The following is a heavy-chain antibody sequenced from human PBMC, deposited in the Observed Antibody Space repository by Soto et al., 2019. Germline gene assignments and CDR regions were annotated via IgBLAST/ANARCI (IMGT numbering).Heavy chain of an antibody. CDR2: INSDGSST. V-gene: IGHV3-74*01. D-gene: IGHD6-13*01. J-gene: IGHJ4*02. CDR3: AREEGIAAAGTVDY. CDR1: AFTFSSYW. Sequence: TGVSLRLSFATSAFTFSSYWMHWVRQAPGKGLVWVSRINSDGSSTSYADSVKGRFTISRDNAKNTLYLQMNSLRAEDTAVYYCAREEGIAAAGTVDYWGQGNLVTVYS.